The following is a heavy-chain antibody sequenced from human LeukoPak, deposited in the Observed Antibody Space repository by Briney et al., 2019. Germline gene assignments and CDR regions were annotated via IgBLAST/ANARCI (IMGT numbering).Heavy chain of an antibody. V-gene: IGHV3-74*01. J-gene: IGHJ4*02. Sequence: GGSLRLSCAASGLAFSAYKMHWVRQAPRKGLVWVSRISTDGYTTDYADFVQGRFTASRDNTKNTWSLEMNSLRAEDTGVYYCVVGGSPGYWGQGTLVTVSS. CDR3: VVGGSPGY. D-gene: IGHD2-15*01. CDR1: GLAFSAYK. CDR2: ISTDGYTT.